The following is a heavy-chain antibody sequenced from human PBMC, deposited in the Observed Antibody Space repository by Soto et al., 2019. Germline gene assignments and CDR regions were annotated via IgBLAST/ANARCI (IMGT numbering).Heavy chain of an antibody. V-gene: IGHV4-31*03. CDR3: ARSKAAAIDY. J-gene: IGHJ4*02. CDR1: GGSISSGGYY. Sequence: SETLSLTCTVSGGSISSGGYYWSWIRQHPGKGLEWIGYIYYSGSTYYNPSLKSRVTISVDTSKNQFSLKLSSVTAADTAVYYCARSKAAAIDYWGQGTLVTVSS. D-gene: IGHD2-2*01. CDR2: IYYSGST.